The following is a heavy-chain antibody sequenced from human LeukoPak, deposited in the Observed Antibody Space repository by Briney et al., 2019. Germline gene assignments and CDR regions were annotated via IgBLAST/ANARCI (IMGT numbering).Heavy chain of an antibody. CDR1: GYTFTSYG. CDR3: ARDYYDSSGYYLGVDY. J-gene: IGHJ4*02. V-gene: IGHV1-18*01. CDR2: ISAYNGNT. D-gene: IGHD3-22*01. Sequence: ASVKVSCKASGYTFTSYGISWVRQAPGQGLEWMGWISAYNGNTNHAQKLQGRVTMTTDTSTSTAYMELRSLRSDDTAVYYCARDYYDSSGYYLGVDYWGQGTLVTASS.